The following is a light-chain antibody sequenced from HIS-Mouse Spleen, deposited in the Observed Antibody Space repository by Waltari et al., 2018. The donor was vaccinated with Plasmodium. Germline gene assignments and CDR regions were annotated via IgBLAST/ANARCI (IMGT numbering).Light chain of an antibody. CDR2: EVS. V-gene: IGLV2-14*01. J-gene: IGLJ2*01. CDR1: SSDVGGSTY. Sequence: QSALPQPASVSGSPGQSIPISCTGTSSDVGGSTYVSWYQQHPGNAPKLMIYEVSNRPSGVSNRFSGSKSGNTASLTISGLQAEDEADYYCSSYTSSSTLVVFGGGTKLTVL. CDR3: SSYTSSSTLVV.